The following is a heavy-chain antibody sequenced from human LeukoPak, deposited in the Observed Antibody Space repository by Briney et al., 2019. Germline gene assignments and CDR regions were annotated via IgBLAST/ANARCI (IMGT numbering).Heavy chain of an antibody. Sequence: GGSLRLSCAASGFAFSTYSMNWVRQAPGKGLEWVGRTRNKAKSYTTGYAASVKGRFTISRDNSKNSLYLQMNTLKTEDTAVYYCAVSGSYSNPSDFDYWGQGTLVTVSS. V-gene: IGHV3-72*01. J-gene: IGHJ4*02. CDR2: TRNKAKSYTT. D-gene: IGHD1-26*01. CDR3: AVSGSYSNPSDFDY. CDR1: GFAFSTYS.